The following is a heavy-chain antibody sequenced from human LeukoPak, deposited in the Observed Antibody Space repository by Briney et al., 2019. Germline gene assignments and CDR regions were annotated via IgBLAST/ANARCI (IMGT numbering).Heavy chain of an antibody. D-gene: IGHD3-9*01. CDR3: ARDYTGYFP. V-gene: IGHV3-7*03. CDR2: IKTDGSKK. J-gene: IGHJ5*02. CDR1: GFTFSSYW. Sequence: GGSLRLSCEASGFTFSSYWMSWVRQAPGKGLEWVANIKTDGSKKYYVDSVKGRFTISRDNAKNSLYLQMNSLRAEDTAVYYCARDYTGYFPWGQGTLVIVSS.